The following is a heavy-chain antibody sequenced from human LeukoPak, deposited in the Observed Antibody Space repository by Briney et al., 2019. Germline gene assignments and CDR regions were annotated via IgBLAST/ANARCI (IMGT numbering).Heavy chain of an antibody. CDR2: ISSSGTTI. J-gene: IGHJ4*02. CDR3: ARVGYSDFWSGYYWDY. Sequence: GASLRLSCAASGFTFNRYSMNRVRQAPGKGLEWISYISSSGTTIYYADSVQGRFIISGDNARNSLYLQMNSLRAEDTAVYYCARVGYSDFWSGYYWDYWGQGTLATVSS. D-gene: IGHD3-3*01. CDR1: GFTFNRYS. V-gene: IGHV3-48*01.